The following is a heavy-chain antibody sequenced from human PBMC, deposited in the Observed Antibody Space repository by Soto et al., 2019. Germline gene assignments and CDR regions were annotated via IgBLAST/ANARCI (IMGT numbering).Heavy chain of an antibody. Sequence: QLQLQESGSGLVKPSQTLSLTCAVSGGSISSGGYSWSWIRQPPGKGLEWIGYIFHSGNTYYNPSLNSRGTISVDRSKNQFSLNLSSVTAADTAVYYFARIDVDTAMDTVIAFDIWGQGTMVTVS. CDR2: IFHSGNT. V-gene: IGHV4-30-2*01. CDR3: ARIDVDTAMDTVIAFDI. J-gene: IGHJ3*02. CDR1: GGSISSGGYS. D-gene: IGHD5-18*01.